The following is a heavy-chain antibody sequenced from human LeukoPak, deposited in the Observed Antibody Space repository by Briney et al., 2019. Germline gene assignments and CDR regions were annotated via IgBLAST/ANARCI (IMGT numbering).Heavy chain of an antibody. CDR1: GGSISSSSYY. Sequence: KASETLSLTCTVSGGSISSSSYYWGWIRQPPGKGLEWIGSIYYSGSTNYNPSLKSRVTISVDTSKNQFSLKLSSVTAADTAVYYCARYRNWYFDLWGRGTLVTVSS. V-gene: IGHV4-39*07. CDR2: IYYSGST. CDR3: ARYRNWYFDL. J-gene: IGHJ2*01. D-gene: IGHD2-2*01.